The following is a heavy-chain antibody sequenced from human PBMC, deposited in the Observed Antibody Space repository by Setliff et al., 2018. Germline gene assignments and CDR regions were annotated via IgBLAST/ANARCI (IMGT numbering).Heavy chain of an antibody. Sequence: GGSLRLSCAASGFTFSNYAMTWTRQAPGKGLGWVSVIRGSEERMTASYVDPVRVRFTISRDNSKNMVYLQMNSLRVEDTAIYYCAAVGSGYDRYWGQGTLVTVSS. CDR3: AAVGSGYDRY. D-gene: IGHD5-12*01. CDR1: GFTFSNYA. J-gene: IGHJ4*02. CDR2: IRGSEERMTA. V-gene: IGHV3-23*01.